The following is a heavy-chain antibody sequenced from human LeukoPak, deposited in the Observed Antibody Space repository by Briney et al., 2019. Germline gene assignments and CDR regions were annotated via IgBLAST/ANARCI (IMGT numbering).Heavy chain of an antibody. V-gene: IGHV3-30-3*01. CDR3: ARTIVVVPAAPDY. J-gene: IGHJ4*02. D-gene: IGHD2-2*01. CDR2: ISYDGSNK. Sequence: GGSLRLSCVASGFTFSSYAMHWVRQAPGKGLEWVAVISYDGSNKYYADSVKGRFTISRDDSKNTLYLQMNSLGAEDTAVYYCARTIVVVPAAPDYWGQGTLVTVSS. CDR1: GFTFSSYA.